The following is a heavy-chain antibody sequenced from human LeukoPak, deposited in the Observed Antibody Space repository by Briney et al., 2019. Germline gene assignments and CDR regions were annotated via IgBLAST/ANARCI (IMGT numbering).Heavy chain of an antibody. J-gene: IGHJ4*02. D-gene: IGHD6-19*01. Sequence: GGSLRLSCAASGFTLSSYSMNWVRQAPGKGLEWVSSISSSSSYIYYADSVKGRFTISRDNAKNSLYLQLNSLRAEDTAVYYCASEDSSGWYYFDYWGQGTLVTVSS. CDR2: ISSSSSYI. CDR1: GFTLSSYS. CDR3: ASEDSSGWYYFDY. V-gene: IGHV3-21*01.